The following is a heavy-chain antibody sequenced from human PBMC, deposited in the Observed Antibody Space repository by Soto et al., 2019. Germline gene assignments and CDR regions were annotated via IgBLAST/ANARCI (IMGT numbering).Heavy chain of an antibody. CDR3: ATKPHDYSNYYYYGMDV. V-gene: IGHV3-23*01. Sequence: GGSLRLSCAASGFAFSSYAMSWVHQAPGKGLEWVSAISGSGGSTYYADSVKGRFTISRDNSKNTLYPQMNSLRAEDTAVYYCATKPHDYSNYYYYGMDVWGQGTTVTVSS. CDR1: GFAFSSYA. D-gene: IGHD4-4*01. CDR2: ISGSGGST. J-gene: IGHJ6*02.